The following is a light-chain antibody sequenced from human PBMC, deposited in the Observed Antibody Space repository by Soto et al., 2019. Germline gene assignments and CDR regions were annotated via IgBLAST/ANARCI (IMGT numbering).Light chain of an antibody. Sequence: QSVLTQPASVSGSPGQSITISCTGTDNDVGGYNYVSWYQQYPGKGPKLIIYEVTNRPSGVSYRFSGSKSGNTASLTISGLQAEDEADYHCSSYTTSRSVVFGGGTKVTVL. CDR1: DNDVGGYNY. CDR2: EVT. CDR3: SSYTTSRSVV. J-gene: IGLJ2*01. V-gene: IGLV2-14*01.